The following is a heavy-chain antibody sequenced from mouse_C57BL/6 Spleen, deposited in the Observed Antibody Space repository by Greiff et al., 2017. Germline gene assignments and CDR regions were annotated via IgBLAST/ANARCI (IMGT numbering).Heavy chain of an antibody. J-gene: IGHJ1*03. D-gene: IGHD2-5*01. CDR1: GYTFTSYG. CDR3: ARSSNNWYFDV. CDR2: IYPRSGNT. V-gene: IGHV1-81*01. Sequence: QVQLKESGAELARPGASVKLSCKASGYTFTSYGISWVKQRTGQGLEWIGEIYPRSGNTYYNEKFEGKATLTADKSSSTAYMELRSLTSEDSAVYFCARSSNNWYFDVWGTGTTVTVSS.